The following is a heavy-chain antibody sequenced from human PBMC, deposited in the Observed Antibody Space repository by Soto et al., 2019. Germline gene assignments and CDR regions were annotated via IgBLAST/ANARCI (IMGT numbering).Heavy chain of an antibody. D-gene: IGHD3-3*01. V-gene: IGHV3-23*01. CDR2: ISGSGGST. Sequence: EVQLLESGGGLVQPGGSLRLSCAASGFTFSSYAMSWVRQAPGKGLEWVSAISGSGGSTYYAASVKGRFTISRDNSKKARYVELKGGRAEATAIYCFEKEGVGKKRSAFGAGGQGTWVTFS. CDR3: EKEGVGKKRSAFGA. J-gene: IGHJ4*02. CDR1: GFTFSSYA.